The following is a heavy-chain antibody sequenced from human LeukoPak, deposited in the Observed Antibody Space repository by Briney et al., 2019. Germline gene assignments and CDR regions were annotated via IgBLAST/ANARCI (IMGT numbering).Heavy chain of an antibody. Sequence: PGGSLRLSCAASGFTFSSYSMYWVRQAPGKGLEWVSSISSSSSYIYYADSVKGRFTISRDNAKNSLYLQMHRPGPEDTAVYYCARDRVRQRGDYWGQGTLVTVSS. J-gene: IGHJ4*02. CDR3: ARDRVRQRGDY. V-gene: IGHV3-21*01. CDR1: GFTFSSYS. CDR2: ISSSSSYI. D-gene: IGHD6-25*01.